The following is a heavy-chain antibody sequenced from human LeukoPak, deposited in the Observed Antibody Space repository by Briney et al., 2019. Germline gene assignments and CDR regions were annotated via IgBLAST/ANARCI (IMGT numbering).Heavy chain of an antibody. CDR3: AKDIRAAAVGLLDY. J-gene: IGHJ4*02. CDR1: GFTFDDYA. V-gene: IGHV3-9*01. CDR2: ISWNSGSI. Sequence: GGSLRLSCAASGFTFDDYAMHWVRQAPGKGLEWVSGISWNSGSIGYADSVKGRLTISRDNAKNSLYLQMNSLRAEDTALYYCAKDIRAAAVGLLDYWGQGTLVTVSS. D-gene: IGHD6-13*01.